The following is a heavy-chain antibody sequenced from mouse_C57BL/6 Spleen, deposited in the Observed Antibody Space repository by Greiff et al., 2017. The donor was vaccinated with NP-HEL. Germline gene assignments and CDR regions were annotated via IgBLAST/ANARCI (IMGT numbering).Heavy chain of an antibody. J-gene: IGHJ1*03. CDR3: APFYDGYWYFDV. CDR2: IHPSDSDT. D-gene: IGHD2-3*01. CDR1: GYTFTSYW. V-gene: IGHV1-74*01. Sequence: QVQLQQPGAELVKPGASVKVSCKASGYTFTSYWMHWVKQRPGQGLEWIGRIHPSDSDTNYNQKFKGKATLTVDKSSSTAYMQLSSLTSEDSAVYYCAPFYDGYWYFDVWGTGTTVTVSS.